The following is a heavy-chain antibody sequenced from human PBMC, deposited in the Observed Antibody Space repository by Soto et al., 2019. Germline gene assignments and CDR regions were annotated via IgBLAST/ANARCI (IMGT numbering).Heavy chain of an antibody. CDR3: ARMIIGSYWKFDP. D-gene: IGHD3-16*01. CDR2: IYWNDGT. CDR1: GFSLSANGVG. Sequence: SGPTLVNPTETLTLTCAFPGFSLSANGVGVGWIRQPPGGALEWLAIIYWNDGTSTRPTLQSRLSISKDTSKNPVVVALRHIDPRATGTYYCARMIIGSYWKFDPWGPGAQVSV. V-gene: IGHV2-5*01. J-gene: IGHJ5*02.